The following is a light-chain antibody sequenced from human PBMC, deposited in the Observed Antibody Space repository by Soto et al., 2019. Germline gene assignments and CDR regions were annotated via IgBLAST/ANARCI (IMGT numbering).Light chain of an antibody. Sequence: QSVLTQPASVSGSPEQSITISCTGTSRDVGGYNYVSWYQQHPGKAPKLMIYDVRNRPSGVSNRFSGSKSVNTASLTISGLQAEDEADYYCSSYTTISTYVFGTGTKVTVL. CDR3: SSYTTISTYV. J-gene: IGLJ1*01. CDR2: DVR. CDR1: SRDVGGYNY. V-gene: IGLV2-14*01.